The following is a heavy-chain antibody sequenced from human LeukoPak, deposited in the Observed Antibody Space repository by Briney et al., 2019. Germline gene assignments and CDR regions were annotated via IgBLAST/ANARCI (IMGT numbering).Heavy chain of an antibody. D-gene: IGHD6-6*01. CDR2: IYYSGRT. V-gene: IGHV4-39*07. CDR1: GGSLSSSNYY. Sequence: SETLSLTCTVSGGSLSSSNYYWGWIRQPPGKGLECIGSIYYSGRTYYNPSLKSRVTISVDTSKNQFSLNLTSVTAADTAVYYCARIEYSSSCDYWGQGTLVTVSS. J-gene: IGHJ4*02. CDR3: ARIEYSSSCDY.